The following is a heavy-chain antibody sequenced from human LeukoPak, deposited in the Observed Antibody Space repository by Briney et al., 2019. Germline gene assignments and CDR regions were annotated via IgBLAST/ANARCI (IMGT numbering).Heavy chain of an antibody. CDR2: IWYDGSSK. J-gene: IGHJ4*02. Sequence: PGRSLRLSCAASGFTFSSYGMHWVRQAPGKGLEWVAVIWYDGSSKYYADSVKGRFTISRDNSKNTLYLQMNSLRAEDTAVYYCARVWFGECIDYWGQGTLVTVSS. V-gene: IGHV3-33*01. D-gene: IGHD3-10*01. CDR3: ARVWFGECIDY. CDR1: GFTFSSYG.